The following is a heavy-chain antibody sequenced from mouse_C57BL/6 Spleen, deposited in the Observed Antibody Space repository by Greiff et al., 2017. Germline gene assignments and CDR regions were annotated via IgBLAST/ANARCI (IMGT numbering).Heavy chain of an antibody. D-gene: IGHD2-3*01. Sequence: QVQLQQPGAELVMPGASVKLSCKASGYTFTSYWMHWVKQRPGQGLEWIGEIDPSDSYTNYNQKFKGKSTLTVDKSSSTAYMQLSSLTSEDSAVYYCARGDGYRPFAYWGQGTLVTVSA. CDR1: GYTFTSYW. CDR2: IDPSDSYT. V-gene: IGHV1-69*01. J-gene: IGHJ3*01. CDR3: ARGDGYRPFAY.